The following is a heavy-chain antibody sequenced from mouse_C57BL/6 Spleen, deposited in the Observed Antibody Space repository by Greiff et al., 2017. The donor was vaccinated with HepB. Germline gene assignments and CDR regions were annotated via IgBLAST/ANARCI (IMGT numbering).Heavy chain of an antibody. CDR2: ISNGGGST. CDR3: ARQNYGSLDY. V-gene: IGHV5-12*01. Sequence: EVMLVESGGGLVQPGGSLKLSCAASGFTFSDYYMYWVRQTPEKRLEWVAYISNGGGSTYYPDTVKGRFTISRDNAKNTLYLQMSRLKSEDTAMYYCARQNYGSLDYWGQGTTLTVSS. CDR1: GFTFSDYY. D-gene: IGHD1-1*01. J-gene: IGHJ2*01.